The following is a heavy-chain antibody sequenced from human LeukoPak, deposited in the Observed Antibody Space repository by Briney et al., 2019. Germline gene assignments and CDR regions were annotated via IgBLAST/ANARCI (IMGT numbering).Heavy chain of an antibody. J-gene: IGHJ4*02. CDR1: GDSISSGDYY. D-gene: IGHD4-23*01. V-gene: IGHV4-61*02. CDR2: ISGSGST. Sequence: SETLSLTCTVSGDSISSGDYYWSWIRQPAGKGLEWIGRISGSGSTNYNPSLKSRVTISVDTSKNQFSLKLSSVTAADTAAYYCARDPYGGNSFDYWGQGTLVTVSS. CDR3: ARDPYGGNSFDY.